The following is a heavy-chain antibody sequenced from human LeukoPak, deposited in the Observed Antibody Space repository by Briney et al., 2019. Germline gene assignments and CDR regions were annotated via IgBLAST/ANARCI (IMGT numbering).Heavy chain of an antibody. CDR3: ARKDGYSYGYNY. J-gene: IGHJ4*02. V-gene: IGHV4-59*01. Sequence: SETLSLTCTVSGGSISSYYWSWIRQPPGKGLEWIGYIYYSGSTNYNPSLKSRVTISVDTSKNQFSPKPSSVTAADTAVYYCARKDGYSYGYNYWGQGTLVTVSS. CDR2: IYYSGST. CDR1: GGSISSYY. D-gene: IGHD5-18*01.